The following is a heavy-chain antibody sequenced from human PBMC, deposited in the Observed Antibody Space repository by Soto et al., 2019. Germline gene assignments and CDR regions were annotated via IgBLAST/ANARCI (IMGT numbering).Heavy chain of an antibody. CDR3: ARGKYSGSYPPFDY. V-gene: IGHV1-69*06. CDR2: IIPIFGTA. D-gene: IGHD1-26*01. J-gene: IGHJ4*02. Sequence: AASVKVSCKASGGTFSSYAISWVRQAPGQGLEWMGGIIPIFGTANYAQKFQGRVTITADKSTSTAYMELSSLRSEDTAVYYCARGKYSGSYPPFDYWGQGTLVTVSS. CDR1: GGTFSSYA.